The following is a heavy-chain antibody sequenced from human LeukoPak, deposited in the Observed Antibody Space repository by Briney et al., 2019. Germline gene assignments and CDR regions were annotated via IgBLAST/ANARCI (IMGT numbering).Heavy chain of an antibody. CDR3: ARHRGADVYYGMDV. J-gene: IGHJ6*02. CDR1: GYTFTRYA. D-gene: IGHD3-10*01. CDR2: IYPGDSDT. Sequence: ASVKVSCKASGYTFTRYAMHWVRQMPGKGLEWMGIIYPGDSDTRYSPSFQGQVTISADKSISTAYLQWSSLKASDTAMYYCARHRGADVYYGMDVWGQGTTVTVSS. V-gene: IGHV5-51*01.